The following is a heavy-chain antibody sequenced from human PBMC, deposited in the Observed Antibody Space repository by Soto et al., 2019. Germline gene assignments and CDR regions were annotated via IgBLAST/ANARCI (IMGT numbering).Heavy chain of an antibody. V-gene: IGHV4-39*01. CDR2: IYYSGST. CDR1: GGSISSSSYY. J-gene: IGHJ6*03. CDR3: ARFRRDYYYYYKDV. Sequence: QLQLQESGPGLVKPSETLSLTCTVSGGSISSSSYYWGWIRQPPGKGLEWIGSIYYSGSTYYNPSLTSRVTITVATSKNQFSLKLSSVTAADTAVYYCARFRRDYYYYYKDVWGKGTTVTVSS.